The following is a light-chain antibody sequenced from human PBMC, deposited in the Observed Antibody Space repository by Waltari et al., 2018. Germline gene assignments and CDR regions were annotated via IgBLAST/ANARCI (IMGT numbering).Light chain of an antibody. Sequence: QSALTQPASVSGSPGQSITISCTGTFSDVGRYDYVSWYQQHPGKAPKLLIHDVTDRPAGVADRFSGSKSGNTASLPISGLQADDEADYYCTSYTSSTTTPYVFGTGTQVTV. J-gene: IGLJ1*01. CDR1: FSDVGRYDY. CDR3: TSYTSSTTTPYV. V-gene: IGLV2-14*03. CDR2: DVT.